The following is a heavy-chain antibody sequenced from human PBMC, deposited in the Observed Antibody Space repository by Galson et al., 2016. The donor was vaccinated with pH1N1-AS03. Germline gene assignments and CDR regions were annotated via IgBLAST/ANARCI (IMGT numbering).Heavy chain of an antibody. V-gene: IGHV4-34*01. CDR1: GGSFSGYY. D-gene: IGHD3-10*01. CDR2: IHHSGSTT. J-gene: IGHJ4*02. Sequence: SETLSLTCAVYGGSFSGYYWSWIRQPPGKGLEWIGDIHHSGSTTNYSPSLKSRVTIAVDTSKKQFSLKLTSVTAADTAVYFCARSGVFFPGSGSYHDWGQGTLVTVSS. CDR3: ARSGVFFPGSGSYHD.